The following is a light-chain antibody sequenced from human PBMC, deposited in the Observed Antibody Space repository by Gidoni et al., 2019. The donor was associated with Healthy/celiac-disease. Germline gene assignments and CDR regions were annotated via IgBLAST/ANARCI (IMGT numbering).Light chain of an antibody. J-gene: IGLJ1*01. CDR2: RNN. Sequence: QSVLTQPPSASGTPGQRVTISCSGSSSNIGSNYVYWYQQLPGTAPKLLIDRNNQRPSGVPDRFSGSKSGTSASLAISGLRSEDEADYYCAAWDDSLSGPDVFGTGTKVTVL. CDR3: AAWDDSLSGPDV. V-gene: IGLV1-47*01. CDR1: SSNIGSNY.